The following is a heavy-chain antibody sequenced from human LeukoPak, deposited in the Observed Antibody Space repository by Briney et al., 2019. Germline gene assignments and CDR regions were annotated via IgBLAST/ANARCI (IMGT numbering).Heavy chain of an antibody. Sequence: GGSLRLSCAASGFTFSSYAMSWVRQAPGKGLEWVSAITGSGGSTFNADSVKGRFTISRDNSKNTLFLQMASLRADDTAVYFCAKPMREGNYGDYLIWGQGTLVTVSS. V-gene: IGHV3-23*01. CDR1: GFTFSSYA. CDR3: AKPMREGNYGDYLI. J-gene: IGHJ4*02. CDR2: ITGSGGST. D-gene: IGHD4-17*01.